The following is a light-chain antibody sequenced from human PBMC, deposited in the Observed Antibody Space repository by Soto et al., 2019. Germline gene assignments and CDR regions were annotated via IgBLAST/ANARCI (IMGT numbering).Light chain of an antibody. J-gene: IGLJ1*01. CDR1: SSEVGGHDY. CDR2: EVR. Sequence: QSALTQPASVSGSPGQSITISCNGTSSEVGGHDYVSWYQQHPGKAPKLTIFEVRNRPSGVSNRFSGSKSGNTASLTISGLQAEDEAEYYCSSNTDSNSIYVFGSGTKLTV. V-gene: IGLV2-14*01. CDR3: SSNTDSNSIYV.